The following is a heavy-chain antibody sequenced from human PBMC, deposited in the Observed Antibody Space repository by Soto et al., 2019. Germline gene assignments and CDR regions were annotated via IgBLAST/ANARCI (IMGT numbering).Heavy chain of an antibody. V-gene: IGHV4-34*01. J-gene: IGHJ4*02. CDR3: ARHHVRGRTIAGAAEF. CDR1: GGSLSGYY. D-gene: IGHD1-26*01. CDR2: INHSGNT. Sequence: SETLSLTCAVYGGSLSGYYWSRIRQPPGKALEWLGEINHSGNTNYNPSLKSRVTISVDTSKNQLFLNLSSVTAADTAMYYCARHHVRGRTIAGAAEFWGQGTLVTVSS.